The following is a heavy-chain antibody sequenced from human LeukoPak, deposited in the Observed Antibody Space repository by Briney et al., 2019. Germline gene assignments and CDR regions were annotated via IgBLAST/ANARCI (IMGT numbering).Heavy chain of an antibody. CDR3: ARDLGIVVVADWFDP. V-gene: IGHV1-2*02. Sequence: AASVKVSCKASGYTFTGYYMHWVRQAPGQGLEWMGWINPNSGGTNYAQKFQGRVTMTRDTSISTAYMELSRLRSDDTAVYYCARDLGIVVVADWFDPRGQGTLVTVSS. J-gene: IGHJ5*02. CDR2: INPNSGGT. CDR1: GYTFTGYY. D-gene: IGHD2-2*01.